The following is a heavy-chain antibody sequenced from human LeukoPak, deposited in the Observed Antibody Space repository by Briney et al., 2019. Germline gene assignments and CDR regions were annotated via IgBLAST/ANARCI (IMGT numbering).Heavy chain of an antibody. J-gene: IGHJ4*02. CDR2: IIPIFGTA. CDR3: AGAPTRDCSSTSCYQFDY. CDR1: GGTFSSYA. V-gene: IGHV1-69*06. Sequence: SVKVSCKASGGTFSSYAISWVRQAPGQGLEWMGGIIPIFGTANYAQKFQGRVTITADKSTSTAYMELSSLRSEDTAVYYCAGAPTRDCSSTSCYQFDYWGQGTLVTVSS. D-gene: IGHD2-2*01.